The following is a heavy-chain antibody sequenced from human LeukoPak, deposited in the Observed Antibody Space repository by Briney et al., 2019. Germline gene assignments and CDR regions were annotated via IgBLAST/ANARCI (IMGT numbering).Heavy chain of an antibody. Sequence: SETLSLTCAVYGGSFSGYYWSWIRQPPGKGLERIGEINHSGSTNYNPSLKSRVTISVDTSKNQFSLKLSSVTAADTAAYYCAREVEMATITSYFDYWGQGTLVTVSS. V-gene: IGHV4-34*01. D-gene: IGHD5-24*01. CDR3: AREVEMATITSYFDY. CDR1: GGSFSGYY. J-gene: IGHJ4*02. CDR2: INHSGST.